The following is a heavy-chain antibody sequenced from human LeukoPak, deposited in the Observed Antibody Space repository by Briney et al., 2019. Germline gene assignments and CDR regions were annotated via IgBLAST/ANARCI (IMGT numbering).Heavy chain of an antibody. J-gene: IGHJ4*02. CDR3: AAKYYYDSTGY. CDR2: INHSGST. D-gene: IGHD3-22*01. V-gene: IGHV4-34*01. Sequence: SETPSLTCAVYGGSFSGYYWSWIRQPPGKGLEWIGEINHSGSTNYNPSLKSRVTISVDTSKNQFSLKLSSVTAADTAVYYCAAKYYYDSTGYWGQGTLVTVSS. CDR1: GGSFSGYY.